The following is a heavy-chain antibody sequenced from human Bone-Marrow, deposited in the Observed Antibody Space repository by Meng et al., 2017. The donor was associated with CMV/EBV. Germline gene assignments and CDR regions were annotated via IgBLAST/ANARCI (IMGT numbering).Heavy chain of an antibody. CDR2: IYYSGST. V-gene: IGHV4-39*07. J-gene: IGHJ4*02. D-gene: IGHD5-18*01. Sequence: SETLSLTCTVSGGSISSSSYYWGWIRQPPGKGLEWIGSIYYSGSTYYNPSLKSRVTISVDTSKNQFSLKLSSVTAADTAVYYCARGDTAMVCLDYWGQGKLVTVSS. CDR1: GGSISSSSYY. CDR3: ARGDTAMVCLDY.